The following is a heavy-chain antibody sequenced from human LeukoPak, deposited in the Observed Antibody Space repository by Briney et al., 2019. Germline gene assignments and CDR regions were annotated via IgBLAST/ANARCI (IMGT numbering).Heavy chain of an antibody. CDR1: GDSIGSYY. V-gene: IGHV4-4*07. CDR3: AREGGYSYGYDY. CDR2: IYTSGTT. J-gene: IGHJ4*02. D-gene: IGHD5-18*01. Sequence: PETLSLTCTVSGDSIGSYYWSWIRQPAGKGLEWIGHIYTSGTTKHNPSLKSRVTMSVDTSHNQFSLRLKLSSVTAADTAMYYCAREGGYSYGYDYWGQGTLVTVSS.